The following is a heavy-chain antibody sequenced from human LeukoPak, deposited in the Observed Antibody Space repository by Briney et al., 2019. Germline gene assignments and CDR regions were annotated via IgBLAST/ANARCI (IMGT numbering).Heavy chain of an antibody. CDR1: GGSFSGYY. D-gene: IGHD3-10*01. Sequence: SETLSLTCAVYGGSFSGYYWSWIRQPPGKGLEWIGEINHSGSTNYNPSLKSRVTISVDTSKNQFSLKLSSVTAADTAVYYCARGGRPNYYGSGSPRFQQWGQGTLVTVSS. J-gene: IGHJ1*01. CDR3: ARGGRPNYYGSGSPRFQQ. V-gene: IGHV4-34*01. CDR2: INHSGST.